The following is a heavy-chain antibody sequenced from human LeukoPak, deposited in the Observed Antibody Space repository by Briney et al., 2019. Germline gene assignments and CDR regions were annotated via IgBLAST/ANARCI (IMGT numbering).Heavy chain of an antibody. J-gene: IGHJ4*02. CDR3: ARDRLGYSAGFDY. D-gene: IGHD5-18*01. V-gene: IGHV4-59*12. CDR2: IYYSGST. CDR1: GGSISSYY. Sequence: SETLSLTCTVSGGSISSYYWSWIRQPPGKGLEWIGYIYYSGSTYYNPSLKSRVTISVDTSKNQFSLKLSSVTAADTAVYYCARDRLGYSAGFDYWGQGTLVTVSS.